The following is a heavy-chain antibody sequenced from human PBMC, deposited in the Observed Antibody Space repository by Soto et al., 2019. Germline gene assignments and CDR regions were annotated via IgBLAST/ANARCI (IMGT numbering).Heavy chain of an antibody. CDR3: AKDLRTVTTYYFDY. CDR2: LSGSGRST. D-gene: IGHD4-17*01. V-gene: IGHV3-23*01. Sequence: GGSLRLSCAASGFTFSNYPMSWVRQAPGKGLEWVSALSGSGRSTYYADSAKGRFTISRDNSKNTLYLQMNSLRAEDTAIYYCAKDLRTVTTYYFDYWGQGTLVTVSS. J-gene: IGHJ4*02. CDR1: GFTFSNYP.